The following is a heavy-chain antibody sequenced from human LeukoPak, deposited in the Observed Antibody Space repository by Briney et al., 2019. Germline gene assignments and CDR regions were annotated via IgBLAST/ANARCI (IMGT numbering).Heavy chain of an antibody. Sequence: GDSLKISCTASGYNFTTDWIAWVRQMPGKGLECMGIIYPDDSDTRYSPSFQGQVSISADKSINTAYLQWSSLKAPDTAMYYCARRPADAAGLFFHYWGQGALVTVSS. V-gene: IGHV5-51*01. D-gene: IGHD6-19*01. J-gene: IGHJ4*02. CDR2: IYPDDSDT. CDR3: ARRPADAAGLFFHY. CDR1: GYNFTTDW.